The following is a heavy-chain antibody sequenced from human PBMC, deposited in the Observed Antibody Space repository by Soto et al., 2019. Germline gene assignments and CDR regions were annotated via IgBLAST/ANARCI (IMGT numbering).Heavy chain of an antibody. Sequence: SETLSLTCTVSGGSISSGGYYWSWIRQPPGKGLEWIGYIYYSGSTNYNPSLKSRVTISVDTSKNQFSLKLSSVTAADTAVYYCARGVTLVRGVIHTPYFDYWGQGALVTVPQ. D-gene: IGHD3-10*01. CDR2: IYYSGST. V-gene: IGHV4-61*08. CDR3: ARGVTLVRGVIHTPYFDY. J-gene: IGHJ4*02. CDR1: GGSISSGGYY.